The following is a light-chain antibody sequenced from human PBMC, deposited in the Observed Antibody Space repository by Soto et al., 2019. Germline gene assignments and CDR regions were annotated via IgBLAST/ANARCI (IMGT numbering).Light chain of an antibody. CDR1: QSVSSSY. Sequence: EIVLTQSPGILSLSPGERVTLSCRASQSVSSSYLAWYQQKSGQAPRLLIYGASSRATGIPDRFSGSGSGTDFTLTISRLEPEDVAVYYCQQYDSSPYTFGQGTKLEIK. CDR2: GAS. V-gene: IGKV3-20*01. CDR3: QQYDSSPYT. J-gene: IGKJ2*01.